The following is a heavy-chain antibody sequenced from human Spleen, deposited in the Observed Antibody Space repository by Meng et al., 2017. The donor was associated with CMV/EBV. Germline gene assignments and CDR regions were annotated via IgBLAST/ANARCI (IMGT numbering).Heavy chain of an antibody. CDR2: INPNSGGT. V-gene: IGHV1-2*02. CDR3: AREAYYDSV. CDR1: GYTFTGYH. D-gene: IGHD3-3*01. J-gene: IGHJ4*02. Sequence: ASVKVSCKASGYTFTGYHIHWVRQTPGQGLQWMGWINPNSGGTNYAQKFQGRVTMTRDTSISTAYMELSRLRSDDTAVYYCAREAYYDSVWGQGTLVTVSS.